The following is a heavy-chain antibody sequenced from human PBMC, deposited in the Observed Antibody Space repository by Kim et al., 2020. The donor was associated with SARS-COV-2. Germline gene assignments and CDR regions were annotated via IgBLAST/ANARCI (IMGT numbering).Heavy chain of an antibody. CDR1: GGSISSSSYY. V-gene: IGHV4-39*07. J-gene: IGHJ5*02. D-gene: IGHD3-3*01. CDR3: AREKYVLRFLRTTRRFDP. Sequence: SETLSLTCTVSGGSISSSSYYWGWIRQPPGKGLEWIGSIYYSGSTYYNPSLKSRVTISVDTSKNQFSLKLSSVTAADTAVYYCAREKYVLRFLRTTRRFDPWGQGTLVTVSS. CDR2: IYYSGST.